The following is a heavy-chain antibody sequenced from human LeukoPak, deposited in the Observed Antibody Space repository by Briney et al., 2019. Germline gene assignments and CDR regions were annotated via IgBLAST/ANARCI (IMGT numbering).Heavy chain of an antibody. CDR3: ARRNYGSGSRPFDY. CDR1: GGSISSSNW. J-gene: IGHJ4*02. V-gene: IGHV4-4*02. CDR2: IYHSGST. Sequence: SDTLSLTCAVAGGSISSSNWWSWVRQPPGKGLEWIGEIYHSGSTSYNPSLKSRVTISVDKSKNQFSLKLSSVTAADTAVYYCARRNYGSGSRPFDYWGQGTLVTVSS. D-gene: IGHD3-10*01.